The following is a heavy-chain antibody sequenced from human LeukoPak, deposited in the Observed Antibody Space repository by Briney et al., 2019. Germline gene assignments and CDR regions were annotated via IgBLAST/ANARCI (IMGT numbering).Heavy chain of an antibody. Sequence: GGSLRLSCAASGFSFGSYAMNWVRQAPGGGLEWVSSITDSGDDTYYADSVKGRFTISRDNSKNTVNLQMNSLGPDDTAVYYCAKFTVTGSYYEYYGMDVWGPGTTVTVSS. CDR1: GFSFGSYA. J-gene: IGHJ6*02. CDR2: ITDSGDDT. CDR3: AKFTVTGSYYEYYGMDV. V-gene: IGHV3-23*01. D-gene: IGHD3-9*01.